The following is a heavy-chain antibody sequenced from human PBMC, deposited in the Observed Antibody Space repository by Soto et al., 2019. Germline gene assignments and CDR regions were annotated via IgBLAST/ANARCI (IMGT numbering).Heavy chain of an antibody. V-gene: IGHV3-21*01. D-gene: IGHD3-22*01. J-gene: IGHJ6*02. CDR1: GFTFSSYS. CDR2: ISSSSSYI. Sequence: GGSLRLSCAASGFTFSSYSMNWVRQAPGKGLEWVSSISSSSSYIYYADSVKGRFTISRDNAKNSLYLQMNSLRAEDTAVYYCARDNTDYYYDSSGYYSRGRYYYYGMDVWGQGTTVTVSS. CDR3: ARDNTDYYYDSSGYYSRGRYYYYGMDV.